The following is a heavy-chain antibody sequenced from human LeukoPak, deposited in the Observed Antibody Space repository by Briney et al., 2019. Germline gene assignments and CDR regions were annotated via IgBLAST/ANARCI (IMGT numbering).Heavy chain of an antibody. Sequence: PGGFLRLSCAVSGFTLSSYWMHWVRQAPGKGLVWVSRIDSDGSTTDYADSVKGRFTISRDNANNTLYLQMNSLRAEDAGVYYCARGLTLLGYCSSTSCLMNYWGQGTLVTVSS. D-gene: IGHD2-2*01. CDR2: IDSDGSTT. CDR1: GFTLSSYW. J-gene: IGHJ4*02. CDR3: ARGLTLLGYCSSTSCLMNY. V-gene: IGHV3-74*01.